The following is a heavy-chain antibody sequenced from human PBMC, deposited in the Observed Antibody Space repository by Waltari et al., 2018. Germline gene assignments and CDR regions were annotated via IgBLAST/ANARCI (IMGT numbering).Heavy chain of an antibody. V-gene: IGHV1-69*01. J-gene: IGHJ5*02. Sequence: QVQLVQSGAEVKKPGSSVKVSCKASGGTLSSYAISWVRQAPGHGLEWMGGIIPIFGTANYAQKFQGRVTITADESTSTAYMELSSLRSEDTAVYYCARDSDYYGSGSYSVAHSWFDPWGQGTLVTVSS. CDR3: ARDSDYYGSGSYSVAHSWFDP. CDR2: IIPIFGTA. D-gene: IGHD3-10*01. CDR1: GGTLSSYA.